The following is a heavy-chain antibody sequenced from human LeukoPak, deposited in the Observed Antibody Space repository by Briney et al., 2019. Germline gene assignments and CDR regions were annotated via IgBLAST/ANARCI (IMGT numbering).Heavy chain of an antibody. Sequence: GGSLRLSCAASGFTFTTYWMSWVRQAPGKGLEWVANIKQDGTEKYYVDSVKGRFTISRDNAKNSLYLQMNSLRAEDTAVYYCARDLLVGGSSPSWGAFDIWGQGTMVTVSS. CDR2: IKQDGTEK. CDR1: GFTFTTYW. V-gene: IGHV3-7*01. D-gene: IGHD6-6*01. J-gene: IGHJ3*02. CDR3: ARDLLVGGSSPSWGAFDI.